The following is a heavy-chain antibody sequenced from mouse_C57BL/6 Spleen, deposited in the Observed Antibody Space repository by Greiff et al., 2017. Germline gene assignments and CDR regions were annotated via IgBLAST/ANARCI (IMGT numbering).Heavy chain of an antibody. CDR2: IDPETGGT. D-gene: IGHD2-12*01. CDR1: GYTFTDYE. Sequence: VKLQQSGAELVRPGASVTLSCKASGYTFTDYEMHWVKQTPVHGLEWIGAIDPETGGTAYNQKFKGKAILTADKSSSTAYMELRSLTSEDSAVYYCTNDEGGYFDVWGTGTTVTVSS. J-gene: IGHJ1*03. V-gene: IGHV1-15*01. CDR3: TNDEGGYFDV.